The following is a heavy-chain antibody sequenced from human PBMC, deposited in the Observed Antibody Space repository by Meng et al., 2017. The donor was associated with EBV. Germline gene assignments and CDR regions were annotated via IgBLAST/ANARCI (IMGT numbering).Heavy chain of an antibody. Sequence: QVQLVRAGAEVKEPGSSVKVSCKASGGTFSSYAISWVRQAPGQGLEWMGGIIPIFGTANYEQKFQGRVTITADKSTSTAYMELSSLRSEDTAVYYCARAEIAAAGRLDYWGQGTLVTVSS. D-gene: IGHD6-13*01. CDR1: GGTFSSYA. CDR3: ARAEIAAAGRLDY. V-gene: IGHV1-69*06. CDR2: IIPIFGTA. J-gene: IGHJ4*02.